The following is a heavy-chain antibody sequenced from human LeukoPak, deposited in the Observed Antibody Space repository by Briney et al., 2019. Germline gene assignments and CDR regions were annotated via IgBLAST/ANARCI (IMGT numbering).Heavy chain of an antibody. CDR1: GFTLSSYA. J-gene: IGHJ6*02. CDR2: ISGSGGST. D-gene: IGHD3-3*01. V-gene: IGHV3-23*01. Sequence: GGSLRLSCAASGFTLSSYAMSWVRQAPGKGLEWVSAISGSGGSTYYADSVKGRFTISRDNSKNTLYLQMNSLRAEDTAVYYCAKFFSSYYYYGMDVWGQGTTVTVSS. CDR3: AKFFSSYYYYGMDV.